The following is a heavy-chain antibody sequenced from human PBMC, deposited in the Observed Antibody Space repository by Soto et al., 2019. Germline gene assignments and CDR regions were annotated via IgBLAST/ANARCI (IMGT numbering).Heavy chain of an antibody. D-gene: IGHD2-15*01. CDR1: GVTFSSYA. V-gene: IGHV3-23*01. CDR2: ISGSGGST. CDR3: AKRLSHCSGGSCYGGFDY. Sequence: SGGSLRLSCAASGVTFSSYAMSWVRQAPGKGLEWVSAISGSGGSTYYADSVKGRFTISRDNSKNTLYLQMNSLRAEDTAVYYCAKRLSHCSGGSCYGGFDYWGQGTLVTVSS. J-gene: IGHJ4*02.